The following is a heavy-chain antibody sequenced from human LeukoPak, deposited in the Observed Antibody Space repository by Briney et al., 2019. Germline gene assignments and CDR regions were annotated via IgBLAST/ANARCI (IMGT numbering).Heavy chain of an antibody. CDR3: ARDPGYSGIDY. J-gene: IGHJ4*02. CDR2: IYYSGST. Sequence: SETLSLTCTVSGGSVNSGSHYWCWIRQPPGKGLEWIGYIYYSGSTNYNPSLKSRVTMSLDTSKNQFSLNLNSVTAADTAVYYCARDPGYSGIDYWGQGTLVTVSS. V-gene: IGHV4-61*01. D-gene: IGHD5-12*01. CDR1: GGSVNSGSHY.